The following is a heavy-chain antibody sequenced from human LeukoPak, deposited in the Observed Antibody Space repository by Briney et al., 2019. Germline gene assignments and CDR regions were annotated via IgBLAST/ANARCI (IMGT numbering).Heavy chain of an antibody. J-gene: IGHJ4*02. Sequence: GGSLRLSCAASGFTFSSYSMNWVRQAPGKGLEWVSAISGSGGSTYYADSVKGRFTISRDNSKNTLYLQMNSLRAEDTAVYYCAKTQDDYVWGSYRQEYYFDYWGQGTLVTVSS. D-gene: IGHD3-16*02. CDR1: GFTFSSYS. V-gene: IGHV3-23*01. CDR2: ISGSGGST. CDR3: AKTQDDYVWGSYRQEYYFDY.